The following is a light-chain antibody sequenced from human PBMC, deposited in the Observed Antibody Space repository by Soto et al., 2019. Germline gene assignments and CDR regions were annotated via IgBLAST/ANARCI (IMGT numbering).Light chain of an antibody. CDR1: QSVSSSY. CDR2: GAS. V-gene: IGKV3D-20*02. Sequence: EIVLTQSPGTLSLSPGERATLSCRASQSVSSSYLAWYQQKPGQAPRLLIYGASSRATGIPDRFSGSGSGTDFTLTISSLEPEDFAVYYCQQRYNWPPSFTFGPGTRVDIK. J-gene: IGKJ3*01. CDR3: QQRYNWPPSFT.